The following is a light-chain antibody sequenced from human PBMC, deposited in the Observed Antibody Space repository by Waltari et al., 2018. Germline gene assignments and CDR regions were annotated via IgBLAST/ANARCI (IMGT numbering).Light chain of an antibody. CDR3: QVWETTSDRCV. V-gene: IGLV3-21*01. Sequence: SYVLTQPPSVSVAPGETARITCGGDNIGRKDVHWYQQKPGQSPVLVISYDDNRPSGIPGRFSGSNSGNTATLSITGVEAADEADYFCQVWETTSDRCVFGSGTTVTVL. J-gene: IGLJ1*01. CDR2: YDD. CDR1: NIGRKD.